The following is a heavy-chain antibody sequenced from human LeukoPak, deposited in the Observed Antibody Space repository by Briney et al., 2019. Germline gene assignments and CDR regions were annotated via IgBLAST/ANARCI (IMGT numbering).Heavy chain of an antibody. J-gene: IGHJ6*03. CDR1: GFTVSSNY. D-gene: IGHD6-6*01. Sequence: PGGSLRLSCAASGFTVSSNYMSWVRQAPGRGLEWVSVIYSGGSTYYADSVKGRFTISRDNSKNTLYLQMNSLRAEDTAVYYCARDGRRSSSSGLLAGGYGYYYYMDVWGKGTTVTVSS. CDR3: ARDGRRSSSSGLLAGGYGYYYYMDV. V-gene: IGHV3-53*01. CDR2: IYSGGST.